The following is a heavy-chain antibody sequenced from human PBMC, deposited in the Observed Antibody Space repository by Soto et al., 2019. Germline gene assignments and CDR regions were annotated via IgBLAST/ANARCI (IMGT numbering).Heavy chain of an antibody. D-gene: IGHD2-2*01. J-gene: IGHJ6*02. CDR2: INPNSGGT. V-gene: IGHV1-2*02. CDR1: GYTFTGYY. CDR3: ARDLIVVVPAAQYYYYYGMDV. Sequence: ASVKVSFKASGYTFTGYYMRWLRQAPGQGLEWMGWINPNSGGTNYAQKFQGRVTMTRDTSISTAYMELSRLRSDDTAVYYCARDLIVVVPAAQYYYYYGMDVWGQGTTVTVSS.